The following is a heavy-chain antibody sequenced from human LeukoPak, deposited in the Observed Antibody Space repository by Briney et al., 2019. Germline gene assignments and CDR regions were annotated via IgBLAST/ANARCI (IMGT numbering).Heavy chain of an antibody. Sequence: SVKVSCKASGGTFSSYAISWVRQAPGQGLEWMGGIIPIFGTANYAQKFQGRVSITADKSTSTAYMELSSLRSEDTAVYYCARVGKKYSSGWYDGDYWGQGTLVTVSS. J-gene: IGHJ4*02. D-gene: IGHD6-19*01. V-gene: IGHV1-69*06. CDR1: GGTFSSYA. CDR2: IIPIFGTA. CDR3: ARVGKKYSSGWYDGDY.